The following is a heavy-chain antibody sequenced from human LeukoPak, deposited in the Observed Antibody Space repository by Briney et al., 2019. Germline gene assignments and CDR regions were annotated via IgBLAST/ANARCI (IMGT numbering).Heavy chain of an antibody. J-gene: IGHJ2*01. CDR3: ARVYGVDWYFDL. D-gene: IGHD4-17*01. Sequence: ASVKVSCKASGYTFTSYYMHWVRQAPGQGLEWMGIINPSGGSTSYAQKFQGRVTMTRDMSTSTVYMELSSLRSEDTAVYCCARVYGVDWYFDLWGRGTLVTVSS. V-gene: IGHV1-46*01. CDR1: GYTFTSYY. CDR2: INPSGGST.